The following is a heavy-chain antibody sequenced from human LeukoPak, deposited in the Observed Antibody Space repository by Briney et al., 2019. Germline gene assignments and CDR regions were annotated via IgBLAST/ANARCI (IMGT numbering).Heavy chain of an antibody. J-gene: IGHJ4*02. CDR1: GFTFRSYW. CDR3: ARAAMVRGVIDY. V-gene: IGHV3-7*01. CDR2: IKQDGSEK. D-gene: IGHD3-10*01. Sequence: GGSLRLFCATSGFTFRSYWMSWVRQAPGKGLEWVANIKQDGSEKYYADSVKGRFTISRDNAKNSLYLQMNSLRAEDTAVYYCARAAMVRGVIDYWGQGTLVTVSS.